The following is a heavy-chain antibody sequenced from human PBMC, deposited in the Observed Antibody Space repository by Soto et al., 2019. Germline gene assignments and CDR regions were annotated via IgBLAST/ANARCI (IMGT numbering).Heavy chain of an antibody. CDR1: GYTFSTFG. J-gene: IGHJ6*02. D-gene: IGHD3-16*02. CDR2: ISAYTGNT. CDR3: ARDYRTPSGGMDV. Sequence: ASVKVSCKTSGYTFSTFGISWVRQAPGQGLEWMGWISAYTGNTNYAQKLQGRVTMTTDTATNTAYMELRSLRSDDTAVYFCARDYRTPSGGMDVWGQGTTVTVSS. V-gene: IGHV1-18*01.